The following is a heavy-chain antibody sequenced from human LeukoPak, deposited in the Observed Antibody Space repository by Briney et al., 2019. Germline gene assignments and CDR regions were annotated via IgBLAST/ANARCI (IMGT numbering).Heavy chain of an antibody. V-gene: IGHV3-13*01. Sequence: PGGSLRLSCAASGFTFSRYDMHWVRQATEKGLEWVSAIGTAGDTYYPGSVKGRFTISRENAKNSLYLQMNGLRAGDTAVYYCASDLGSGFFDPWGQGTLVTVSS. CDR3: ASDLGSGFFDP. J-gene: IGHJ5*02. D-gene: IGHD3-10*01. CDR1: GFTFSRYD. CDR2: IGTAGDT.